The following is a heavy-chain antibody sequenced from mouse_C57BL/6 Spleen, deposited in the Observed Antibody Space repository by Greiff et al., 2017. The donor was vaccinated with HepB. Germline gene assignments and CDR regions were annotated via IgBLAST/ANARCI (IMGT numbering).Heavy chain of an antibody. CDR2: ISSGSSTI. J-gene: IGHJ3*01. CDR3: ARSLYYGSSYEAWFAY. D-gene: IGHD1-1*01. Sequence: EVKLVESGGGLVKPGGSLKLSCAASGFTFSDYGMHWVRQAPEKGLEWVAYISSGSSTIYYADTVKGRFTISRDNAKNTLFLQMTSLRSEDTAMYYCARSLYYGSSYEAWFAYWGQGTLVTVSA. V-gene: IGHV5-17*01. CDR1: GFTFSDYG.